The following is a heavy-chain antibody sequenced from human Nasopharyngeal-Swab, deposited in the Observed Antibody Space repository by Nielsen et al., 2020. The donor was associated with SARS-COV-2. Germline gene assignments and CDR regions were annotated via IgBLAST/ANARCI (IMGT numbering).Heavy chain of an antibody. Sequence: GESLKISCAASGFTFSDYYMSWIRQAPGKGLEWVSYISSSGGTVYYADSVKGRFTISRDNAKNSLYLQMNSLRAEDTAVYYCASSVFGGDAFDIWGQGTMVTVSS. D-gene: IGHD3-10*01. CDR2: ISSSGGTV. CDR3: ASSVFGGDAFDI. J-gene: IGHJ3*02. V-gene: IGHV3-11*04. CDR1: GFTFSDYY.